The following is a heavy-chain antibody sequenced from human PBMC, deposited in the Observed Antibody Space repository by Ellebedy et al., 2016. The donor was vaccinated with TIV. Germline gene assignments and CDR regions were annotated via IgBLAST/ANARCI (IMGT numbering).Heavy chain of an antibody. CDR1: GGSISSGDYY. V-gene: IGHV4-30-4*01. CDR2: IYYSGST. Sequence: LRLXCTVSGGSISSGDYYWSWIRQPPGKGLEWIGYIYYSGSTYYNPSLKSRVTISVDTSKNQFSLKLSSVTAADTAVYYCARGLAYCDGDCYSWGQGTLVTVSS. J-gene: IGHJ4*02. D-gene: IGHD2-21*02. CDR3: ARGLAYCDGDCYS.